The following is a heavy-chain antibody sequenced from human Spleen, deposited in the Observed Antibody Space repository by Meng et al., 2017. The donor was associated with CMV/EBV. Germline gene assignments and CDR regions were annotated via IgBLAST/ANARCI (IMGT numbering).Heavy chain of an antibody. Sequence: SETLSLTCTVSGGFFKSYYWSWIRQPPGKGLEWIGYIYYSGSTDYNPSLKSRVTISLDTSMSQFSLKLSSVTAADTAVYYCARQGGGANWFDPWGQGTLVTVSS. CDR1: GGFFKSYY. V-gene: IGHV4-59*13. J-gene: IGHJ5*02. CDR3: ARQGGGANWFDP. D-gene: IGHD3-16*01. CDR2: IYYSGST.